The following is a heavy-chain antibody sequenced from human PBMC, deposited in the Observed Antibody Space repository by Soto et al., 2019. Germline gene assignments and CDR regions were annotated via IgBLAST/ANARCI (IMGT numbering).Heavy chain of an antibody. CDR3: ARDTTPKINWFDP. CDR1: GFTFSSYS. V-gene: IGHV3-21*01. CDR2: ISSSSSYI. Sequence: GGSLRLSCAASGFTFSSYSMNWVRQAPGKGLEWVSSISSSSSYIYYADSVKGRFTISRDNAKNSLYLQMNSLRAEDTAVYYCARDTTPKINWFDPWGQGTLVTVSS. J-gene: IGHJ5*02.